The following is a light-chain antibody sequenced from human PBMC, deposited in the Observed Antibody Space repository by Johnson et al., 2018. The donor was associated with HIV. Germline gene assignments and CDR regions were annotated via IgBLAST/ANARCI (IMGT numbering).Light chain of an antibody. Sequence: QSVLTQPPSVSAAPGQKVTISCSGSSSNIGNNYVYWYQQLPGTAPKLLIYENNKRPPGIPDRFSASKSGTSATLGITGLRTGDEADYYCGTWDSSLSAHYVFGTGTKITVL. CDR3: GTWDSSLSAHYV. CDR1: SSNIGNNY. V-gene: IGLV1-51*02. J-gene: IGLJ1*01. CDR2: ENN.